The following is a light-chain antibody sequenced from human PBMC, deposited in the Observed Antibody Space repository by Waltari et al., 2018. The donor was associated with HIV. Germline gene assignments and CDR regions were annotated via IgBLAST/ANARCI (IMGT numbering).Light chain of an antibody. Sequence: QSVLTQAPSASGTPGQRVTISCSGTHSKIGSNLVYWYQQVPGGAPKLLIYRNNQRPSGVPVRFSGSKSVTSASLAISGLRSEDEADYYCAAWDDSLSGLVFGGRTKLTVL. V-gene: IGLV1-47*01. CDR1: HSKIGSNL. CDR2: RNN. J-gene: IGLJ2*01. CDR3: AAWDDSLSGLV.